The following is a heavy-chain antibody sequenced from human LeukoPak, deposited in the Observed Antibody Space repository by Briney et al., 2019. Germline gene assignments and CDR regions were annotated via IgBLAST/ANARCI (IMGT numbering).Heavy chain of an antibody. J-gene: IGHJ3*02. Sequence: ASVKISCKVSGYTFTSYYMHWVRQAPGQGLEWMGIINPSGGSTSYAQKFQGRVTMTRDTSTSTVYMELSSLRSEDTAVYYCARDLDYGDFLYAFDIWGQGTMVTVSS. CDR3: ARDLDYGDFLYAFDI. CDR2: INPSGGST. D-gene: IGHD4-17*01. CDR1: GYTFTSYY. V-gene: IGHV1-46*03.